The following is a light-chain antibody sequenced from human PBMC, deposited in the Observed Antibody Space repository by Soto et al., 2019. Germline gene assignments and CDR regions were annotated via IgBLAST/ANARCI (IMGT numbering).Light chain of an antibody. CDR3: CSYAGSSNSCV. CDR1: ISDVGSYDL. Sequence: QSALTQPASVSGSPGQSITISCTGTISDVGSYDLVSWYQQHPGKAPKLMIYEGSKRPSGVSSRFSGSKSGNTASLTISGLQAEDEADYYCCSYAGSSNSCVFGVGTKLTVL. V-gene: IGLV2-23*01. J-gene: IGLJ3*02. CDR2: EGS.